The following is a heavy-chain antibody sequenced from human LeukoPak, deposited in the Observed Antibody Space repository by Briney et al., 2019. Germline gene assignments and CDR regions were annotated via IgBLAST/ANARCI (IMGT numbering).Heavy chain of an antibody. Sequence: ASVKVSCKASGYTFTSYGISWVRQAPGQGLEWMGWISAYNGNTHYAQKLQGRVTMTTDTSTSTAYMELRSLRSDDTAVYYCARAVYDSSGYYPFDYWGQGTLVTVSS. D-gene: IGHD3-22*01. J-gene: IGHJ4*02. CDR1: GYTFTSYG. CDR3: ARAVYDSSGYYPFDY. CDR2: ISAYNGNT. V-gene: IGHV1-18*01.